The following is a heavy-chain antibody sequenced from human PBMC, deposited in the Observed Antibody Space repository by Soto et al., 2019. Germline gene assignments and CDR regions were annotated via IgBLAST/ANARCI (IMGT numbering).Heavy chain of an antibody. CDR3: ASGVAVPYYYYYMDV. D-gene: IGHD2-15*01. CDR1: GYTFTSYD. Sequence: ASVKVSCKASGYTFTSYDINWVRQATGQGLEWMGWMNPNSGNTGYAQKFQGRVTMTRNTSISTAYMELSSLRSEDTAVYYCASGVAVPYYYYYMDVWGKGTTVTVS. CDR2: MNPNSGNT. J-gene: IGHJ6*03. V-gene: IGHV1-8*01.